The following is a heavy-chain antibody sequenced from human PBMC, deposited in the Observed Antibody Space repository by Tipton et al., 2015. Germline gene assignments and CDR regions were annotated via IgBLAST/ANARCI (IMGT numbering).Heavy chain of an antibody. J-gene: IGHJ5*02. CDR2: FSYRGTT. CDR3: ARDRGGFMVRGVSWFDP. D-gene: IGHD3-10*01. CDR1: GGTISSGDHY. Sequence: LRLSCTVSGGTISSGDHYWGWIRQPPGKGLEWIGQFSYRGTTYYNTSLKSRVTISVDTSKNQFSLKLSSVTAADTAVYYCARDRGGFMVRGVSWFDPWGQGTLVTVSS. V-gene: IGHV4-31*02.